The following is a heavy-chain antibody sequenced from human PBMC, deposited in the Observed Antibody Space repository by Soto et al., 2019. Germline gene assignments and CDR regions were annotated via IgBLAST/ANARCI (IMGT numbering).Heavy chain of an antibody. J-gene: IGHJ5*02. CDR3: ARMATFGSLNWFDP. Sequence: ASVKVSCKASGYSFTNNDVSWVRQATGQGLEWMGWMNPGSGDTGYAQKFQGRVTMTRDISIATAYMELSSLRSDDTAIYYCARMATFGSLNWFDPWGQGTMVTVSS. CDR1: GYSFTNND. V-gene: IGHV1-8*01. D-gene: IGHD3-16*01. CDR2: MNPGSGDT.